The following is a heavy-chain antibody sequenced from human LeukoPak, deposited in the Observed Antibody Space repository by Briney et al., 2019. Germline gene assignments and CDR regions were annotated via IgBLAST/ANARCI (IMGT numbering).Heavy chain of an antibody. D-gene: IGHD2-2*01. CDR1: GYSFTSYW. Sequence: GESLKISCKTSGYSFTSYWIGWVRQMPGKGLEWMGIIYPGDSDTRYSPSFQGQVTISADKSISTAYLQWSSLKASDTAMYYCARTNCSSTSCYPYFDYWGQGTLVTVSS. V-gene: IGHV5-51*01. J-gene: IGHJ4*02. CDR2: IYPGDSDT. CDR3: ARTNCSSTSCYPYFDY.